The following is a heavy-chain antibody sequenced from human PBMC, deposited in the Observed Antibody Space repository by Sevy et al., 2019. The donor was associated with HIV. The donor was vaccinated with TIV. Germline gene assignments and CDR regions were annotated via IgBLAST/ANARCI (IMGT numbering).Heavy chain of an antibody. CDR3: ARVRGGYSGFGGFDY. J-gene: IGHJ4*02. Sequence: SETLSLTCTVSGGSVSSGSYYWSWIRQPPGKGLEWIGYIYYSGSTNHNPSLKRRVTISVDTSKTQFSLKLNSVTAADTAVYYCARVRGGYSGFGGFDYWGQGTLVTVSS. D-gene: IGHD5-12*01. CDR2: IYYSGST. CDR1: GGSVSSGSYY. V-gene: IGHV4-61*01.